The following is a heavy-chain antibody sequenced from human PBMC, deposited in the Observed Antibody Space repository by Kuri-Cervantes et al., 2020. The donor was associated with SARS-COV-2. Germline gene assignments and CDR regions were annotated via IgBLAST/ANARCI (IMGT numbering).Heavy chain of an antibody. CDR3: ARDPGYDFWSGYYPRGFDP. D-gene: IGHD3-3*01. CDR1: GFTFSSYW. J-gene: IGHJ5*02. Sequence: GGSLRPSCAASGFTFSSYWMHWVRQAPGKGLVWVSRINSDGSSTSYADSVKGRFTISRDNAKNTLYLQMNSLRAEDTAVYYCARDPGYDFWSGYYPRGFDPWGQGTLVTVSS. CDR2: INSDGSST. V-gene: IGHV3-74*01.